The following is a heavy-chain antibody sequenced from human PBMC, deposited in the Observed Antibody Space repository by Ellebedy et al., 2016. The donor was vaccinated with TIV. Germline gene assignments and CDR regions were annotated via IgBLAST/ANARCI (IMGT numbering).Heavy chain of an antibody. CDR3: ARGPNHGAFDI. Sequence: AASVKVSCKASGYTFSTYYMHWVRQAPGQGLEWMGWINPNSGGTKYEQKFQDWVTMTRDTSISTAYMELNRLKSDDTAVYYCARGPNHGAFDIWGQGTMVTVSS. CDR2: INPNSGGT. D-gene: IGHD1-14*01. CDR1: GYTFSTYY. V-gene: IGHV1-2*04. J-gene: IGHJ3*02.